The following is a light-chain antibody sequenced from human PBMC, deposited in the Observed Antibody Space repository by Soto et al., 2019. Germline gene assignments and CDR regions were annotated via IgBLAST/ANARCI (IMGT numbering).Light chain of an antibody. V-gene: IGKV3-20*01. CDR1: QSVSSTY. J-gene: IGKJ5*01. CDR3: QQYGSSPIT. CDR2: GAS. Sequence: EISLTLSPFAVSLSPGERATLSCTASQSVSSTYLAWYQQKPGLSTRLLIYGASSRATGIPDRFSGSGSGTDFTLTISRLEPEDFAVYYCQQYGSSPITFGQRTRLENK.